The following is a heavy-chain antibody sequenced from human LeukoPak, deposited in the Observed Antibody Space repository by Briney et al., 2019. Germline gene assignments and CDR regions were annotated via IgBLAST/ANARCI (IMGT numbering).Heavy chain of an antibody. J-gene: IGHJ4*02. CDR1: GYTFTSYG. D-gene: IGHD3-22*01. CDR3: ARDGDSSGYYYSFDY. Sequence: ASVKVSCKASGYTFTSYGISWVRQAPRQGLEWMGWISAYNGNTNYAQKLQGRVTMTTDTSTSTAYMELRSLRSDDTAVYYCARDGDSSGYYYSFDYWGQGTLVTVSS. CDR2: ISAYNGNT. V-gene: IGHV1-18*01.